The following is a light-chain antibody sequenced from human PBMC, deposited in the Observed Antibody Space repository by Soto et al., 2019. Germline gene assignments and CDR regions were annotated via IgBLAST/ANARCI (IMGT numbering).Light chain of an antibody. J-gene: IGKJ2*01. CDR3: QQSYSTPRT. V-gene: IGKV1-39*01. CDR2: AAS. Sequence: DIQMTPSPSSLSASVGDRVTITCRASQSISSYLNWYQQKPGKAPKLLIYAASSLQSGVPSRFSGGGSGTDFTLTISRLQPDDFATYYCQQSYSTPRTFGQGTKLEIK. CDR1: QSISSY.